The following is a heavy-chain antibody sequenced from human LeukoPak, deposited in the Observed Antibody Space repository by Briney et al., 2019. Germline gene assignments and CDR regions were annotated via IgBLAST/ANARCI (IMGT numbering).Heavy chain of an antibody. J-gene: IGHJ4*02. CDR3: ARDSGMVRGEIDY. D-gene: IGHD3-10*01. CDR2: INAGNGNT. CDR1: GYTFTSYA. Sequence: GASVKVSCKASGYTFTSYAMHWVRQAPGQRLEWMGWINAGNGNTKYSQKFQGRVTITRDTSASTAYMELSSLRSEDTAVYYCARDSGMVRGEIDYWGQGTLVTVSS. V-gene: IGHV1-3*01.